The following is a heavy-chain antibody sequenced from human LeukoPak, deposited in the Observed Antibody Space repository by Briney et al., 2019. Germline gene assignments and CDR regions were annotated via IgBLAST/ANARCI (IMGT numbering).Heavy chain of an antibody. CDR1: GFTFSNYA. J-gene: IGHJ5*02. CDR2: IYYSGST. CDR3: ARDKGTFGANWFDP. Sequence: PGGSLRLSCAASGFTFSNYAMHWVRQAPGKGLEWIGSIYYSGSTYYNPSLKSRVTISVDTSKNQFSLKLSSVTAADTAVYYCARDKGTFGANWFDPWGQGTLVTVSS. D-gene: IGHD3-10*01. V-gene: IGHV4-39*07.